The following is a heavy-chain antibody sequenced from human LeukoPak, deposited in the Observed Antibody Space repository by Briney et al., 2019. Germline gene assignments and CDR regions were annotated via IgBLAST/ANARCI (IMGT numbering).Heavy chain of an antibody. CDR1: GFTFSSYS. D-gene: IGHD3-22*01. Sequence: PGGSLTLSCAVSGFTFSSYSMNWVRQAPGKGLEWVSSINSGSSHIYYADSVKGRFTISRDNAKNSLYLQMNSLRVEDTAVYYCARGPTMKMDVWGKGTTVTVSS. CDR3: ARGPTMKMDV. J-gene: IGHJ6*04. V-gene: IGHV3-21*01. CDR2: INSGSSHI.